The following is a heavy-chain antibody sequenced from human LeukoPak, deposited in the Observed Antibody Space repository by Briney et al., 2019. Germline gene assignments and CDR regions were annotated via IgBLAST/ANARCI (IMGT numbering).Heavy chain of an antibody. CDR3: ARGDSYAFLDY. CDR2: IYYSGST. CDR1: GGSISSYY. D-gene: IGHD5-18*01. V-gene: IGHV4-59*12. Sequence: ETLSLTCTVSGGSISSYYWSWIRQPPGKGLEWIGYIYYSGSTNYNPSLKSRVTISVDTSKNQFSLKLSSVTAADTALYYCARGDSYAFLDYWGQGTLVTVSS. J-gene: IGHJ4*02.